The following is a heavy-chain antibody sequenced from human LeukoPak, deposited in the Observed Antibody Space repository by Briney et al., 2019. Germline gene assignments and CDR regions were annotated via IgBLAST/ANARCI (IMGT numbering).Heavy chain of an antibody. J-gene: IGHJ5*02. Sequence: GGSLRLSCAASGFTFSSYSMNWVRQAPGKGLEWVSSISSSSSYIYYADSVKGRFTISRDNAKNSLYLQMNSLRAEDTAVYYCAKDPSGSYWGGRFDPWGQGTLVIVSP. D-gene: IGHD1-26*01. V-gene: IGHV3-21*04. CDR2: ISSSSSYI. CDR3: AKDPSGSYWGGRFDP. CDR1: GFTFSSYS.